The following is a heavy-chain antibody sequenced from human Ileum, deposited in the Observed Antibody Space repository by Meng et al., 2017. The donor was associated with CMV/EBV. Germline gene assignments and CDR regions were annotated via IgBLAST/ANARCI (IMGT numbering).Heavy chain of an antibody. CDR2: ISSGNSLK. V-gene: IGHV3-21*06. Sequence: GESLKISCGASGFIFSSFNMHWVRQPPGKGLEWVSFISSGNSLKHYSESLKGRFTISRDNANNLLYLQMNSLRAEDTAVYHCVRESHYHYSGMDLWGQGTTVTVSS. J-gene: IGHJ6*02. CDR1: GFIFSSFN. CDR3: VRESHYHYSGMDL.